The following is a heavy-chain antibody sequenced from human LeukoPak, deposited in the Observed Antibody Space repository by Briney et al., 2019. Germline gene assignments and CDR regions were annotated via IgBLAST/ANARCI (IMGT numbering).Heavy chain of an antibody. CDR1: GFTFSSYG. J-gene: IGHJ6*03. CDR2: IRYDGSNK. Sequence: PGGSLRLSCAASGFTFSSYGMHWVRQAPGKGLEWVAFIRYDGSNKYYADSVKGRFTISRDNSKNTLYLQMNSLRAEDTAVYYCAKGGSSGYSVYYYMDVWGKGTTVTISS. D-gene: IGHD3-22*01. V-gene: IGHV3-30*02. CDR3: AKGGSSGYSVYYYMDV.